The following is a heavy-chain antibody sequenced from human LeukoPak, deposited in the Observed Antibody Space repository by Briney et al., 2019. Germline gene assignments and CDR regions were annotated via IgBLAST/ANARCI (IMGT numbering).Heavy chain of an antibody. CDR1: GGPISTSSYY. J-gene: IGHJ4*02. CDR3: ARGRRRLGIAAEN. CDR2: INHSGSA. D-gene: IGHD6-13*01. V-gene: IGHV4-39*07. Sequence: SETLSLTCTVSGGPISTSSYYWGWIRQPPGKGLEWIGEINHSGSANYNPSLKSRVTISVDTSKNQFSLKLSSVTAADTAVYYCARGRRRLGIAAENWGQGTLVTVSS.